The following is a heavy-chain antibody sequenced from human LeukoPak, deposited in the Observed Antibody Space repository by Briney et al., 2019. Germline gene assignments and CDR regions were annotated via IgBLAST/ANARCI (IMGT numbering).Heavy chain of an antibody. Sequence: SETLSLTCAVYGGSFSGYYCSWIRQPPGKGLEWIGEINHSGSTNYNPSLKSRVTISVDTSKNQFSLKLSSVTAADTAVYYCARHRSDTTYSAFDIWGQGTMVTVSS. V-gene: IGHV4-34*01. D-gene: IGHD1-1*01. CDR3: ARHRSDTTYSAFDI. CDR1: GGSFSGYY. J-gene: IGHJ3*02. CDR2: INHSGST.